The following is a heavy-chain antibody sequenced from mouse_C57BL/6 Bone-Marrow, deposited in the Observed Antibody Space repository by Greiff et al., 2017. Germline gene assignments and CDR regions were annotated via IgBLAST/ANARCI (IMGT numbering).Heavy chain of an antibody. Sequence: EVQLVESEGGLVQPGSSMKLSCTASGFTFSDYYMAWVRQVPEKGLEWVANINYDGSSTYYLDSLKSRFIISRDNAKNILYLQMSSLKSEDTATYYCARDPVTGYWYFDVWGTVTTVTVSS. D-gene: IGHD4-1*01. J-gene: IGHJ1*03. CDR3: ARDPVTGYWYFDV. CDR2: INYDGSST. CDR1: GFTFSDYY. V-gene: IGHV5-16*01.